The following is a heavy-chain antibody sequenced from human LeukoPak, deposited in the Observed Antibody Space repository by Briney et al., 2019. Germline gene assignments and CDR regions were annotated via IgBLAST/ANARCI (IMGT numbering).Heavy chain of an antibody. D-gene: IGHD2-21*02. Sequence: ASVKVSCKASGYTFTSYGISWVRQAPGQGLEWMGWISAYNGNTNYAQKLQGRVTMTTDTSTSTAYMELRSLRSDDTAVYYCATTPHPDGAYCGGDCYPDAFDIWGQGTMVTVSS. J-gene: IGHJ3*02. CDR2: ISAYNGNT. V-gene: IGHV1-18*01. CDR1: GYTFTSYG. CDR3: ATTPHPDGAYCGGDCYPDAFDI.